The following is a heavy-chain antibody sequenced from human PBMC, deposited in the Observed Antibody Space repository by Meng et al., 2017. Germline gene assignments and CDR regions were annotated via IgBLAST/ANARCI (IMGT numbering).Heavy chain of an antibody. J-gene: IGHJ4*02. CDR2: IYHSGST. Sequence: VQLQDARPGPVEPSGTLSLTCAVSGGSIRSSHWWSCVRQPPGKGLEWIGEIYHSGSTNYNPSLKSRVTISVDKSKNQFSLKLSSVTAADTAVYYCARDRGAVAGTNFDYWGQGTLVTVSS. CDR3: ARDRGAVAGTNFDY. V-gene: IGHV4-4*02. D-gene: IGHD6-19*01. CDR1: GGSIRSSHW.